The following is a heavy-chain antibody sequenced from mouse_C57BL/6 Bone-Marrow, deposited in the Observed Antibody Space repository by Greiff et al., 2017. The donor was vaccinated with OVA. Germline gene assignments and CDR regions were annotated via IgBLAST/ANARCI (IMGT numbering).Heavy chain of an antibody. CDR3: ARYKKGFAY. CDR2: IRNKANGYTT. V-gene: IGHV7-3*01. CDR1: GFTFTDYY. Sequence: EVQVVESGGGLVQPGGSLSLSCAASGFTFTDYYMSWVRQPPGKALEWLGFIRNKANGYTTEYSASVKGRFTISRDNSQSILYLQMNALRAEDSATYYCARYKKGFAYWGQGTLVTVSA. J-gene: IGHJ3*01.